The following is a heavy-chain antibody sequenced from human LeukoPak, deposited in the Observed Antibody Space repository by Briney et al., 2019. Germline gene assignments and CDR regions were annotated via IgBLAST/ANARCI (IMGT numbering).Heavy chain of an antibody. CDR1: GYPINTGYY. D-gene: IGHD3-10*01. CDR2: IYRSGSA. V-gene: IGHV4-38-2*01. J-gene: IGHJ3*01. CDR3: ARHYLQPGAFDV. Sequence: SETLSLTCAVSGYPINTGYYWGWIRQPPGKGLEWIGSIYRSGSAYYNPPLESRVTVSVDTSKNQFSLRLTSVTAADTAVYFCARHYLQPGAFDVWGQGTLVTVSS.